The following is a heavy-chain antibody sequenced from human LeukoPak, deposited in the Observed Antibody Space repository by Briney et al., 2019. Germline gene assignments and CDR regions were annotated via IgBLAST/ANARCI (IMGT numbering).Heavy chain of an antibody. J-gene: IGHJ4*02. CDR2: ISGSGGST. CDR3: ATSQASSCLDD. D-gene: IGHD2-2*01. V-gene: IGHV3-23*01. Sequence: PGGSLRLSCAASGFTFSSYAMSWVRQAPGKGLEWVSAISGSGGSTYYADSVKGRFTISRDNSKNTLYLEMNSLRADDTAVYYCATSQASSCLDDWGQGTLVTVSS. CDR1: GFTFSSYA.